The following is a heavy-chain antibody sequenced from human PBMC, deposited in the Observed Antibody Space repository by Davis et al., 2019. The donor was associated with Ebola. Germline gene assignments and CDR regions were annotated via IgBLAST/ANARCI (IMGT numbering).Heavy chain of an antibody. V-gene: IGHV7-4-1*02. Sequence: ASVKVSCKASGYTFTGYYMHWVRQAPGQGLEWMGWINTNTGNPTYAQGFTGRFVFSLDTSVSTAYLQISSLKAEDTAVYYCARDRCSGGSCYYDYWGQGTLVTVSS. CDR3: ARDRCSGGSCYYDY. CDR1: GYTFTGYY. D-gene: IGHD2-15*01. CDR2: INTNTGNP. J-gene: IGHJ4*02.